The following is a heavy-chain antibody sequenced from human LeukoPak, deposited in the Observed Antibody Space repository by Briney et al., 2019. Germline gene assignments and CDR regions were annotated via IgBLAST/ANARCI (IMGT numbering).Heavy chain of an antibody. CDR3: ARVINPGYYDSSGYYP. CDR1: GGSISSYY. CDR2: IYYSGST. J-gene: IGHJ5*02. V-gene: IGHV4-59*01. D-gene: IGHD3-22*01. Sequence: PSETLSLTCTVSGGSISSYYWSWIRQPPGKGLEWIGYIYYSGSTNYNPSLESRVTISVDTSKNQFSLKLSSVTAADTAVYYCARVINPGYYDSSGYYPWGQGTLVTVSS.